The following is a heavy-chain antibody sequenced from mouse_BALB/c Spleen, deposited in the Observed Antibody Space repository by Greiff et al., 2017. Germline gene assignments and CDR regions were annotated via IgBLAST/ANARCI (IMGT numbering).Heavy chain of an antibody. V-gene: IGHV14-3*02. CDR2: IDRANGNT. J-gene: IGHJ3*01. CDR1: GFNIKDSY. CDR3: APYGTFAD. Sequence: VQLQQSGAELVKPGASVKLSCTASGFNIKDSYMHWVKQRPEQGLEWIGRIDRANGNTKYDPKFQGKATITADTSSNTAYLQLSSLTSEDTAVYYCAPYGTFADWGQGTLVTVSA. D-gene: IGHD1-1*01.